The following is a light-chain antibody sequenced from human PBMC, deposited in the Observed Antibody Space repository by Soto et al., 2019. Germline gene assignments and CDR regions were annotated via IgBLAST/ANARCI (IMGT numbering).Light chain of an antibody. V-gene: IGKV3-20*01. J-gene: IGKJ1*01. CDR1: QSVSSSH. CDR3: QQYGSGT. Sequence: EIVLTQSPGTLSLSPGERATLSCRASQSVSSSHLAWYQQKPGQAPRLLIYGASIRATGIPDRFSGSGSGTDFTLTISRLEPEDFAVYYCQQYGSGTFGQGTRWIS. CDR2: GAS.